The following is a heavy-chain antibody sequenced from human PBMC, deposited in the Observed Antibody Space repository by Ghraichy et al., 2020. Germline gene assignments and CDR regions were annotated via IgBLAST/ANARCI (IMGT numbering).Heavy chain of an antibody. D-gene: IGHD3-22*01. CDR2: ISSSSSYI. Sequence: GGSLRLSCAASGFTFSSYSMNWVRQAPGKGLEWVSSISSSSSYIYYADSVKGRFTISRDNAKNSLYLQMNSLRAEDTAVYYCARGGIYNDSSGYYYYFDYWGQGTLVTVYS. J-gene: IGHJ4*02. CDR1: GFTFSSYS. V-gene: IGHV3-21*01. CDR3: ARGGIYNDSSGYYYYFDY.